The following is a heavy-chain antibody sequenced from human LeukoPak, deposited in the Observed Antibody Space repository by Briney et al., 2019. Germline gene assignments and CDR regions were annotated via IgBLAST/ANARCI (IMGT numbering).Heavy chain of an antibody. Sequence: ASVKVSCKASGYTFTSYGTSWVRQAPGQGLEWMGWIIAYNGNTNYAQKLQGRVTMTPDTSTSTAYMELRSLRSDDTAVYYCARVPPDYGQGDWGQGTLVTVSS. CDR1: GYTFTSYG. CDR3: ARVPPDYGQGD. CDR2: IIAYNGNT. D-gene: IGHD4-17*01. V-gene: IGHV1-18*04. J-gene: IGHJ4*02.